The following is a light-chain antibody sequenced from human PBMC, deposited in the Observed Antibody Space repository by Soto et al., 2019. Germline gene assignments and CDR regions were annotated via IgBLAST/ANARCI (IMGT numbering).Light chain of an antibody. CDR1: QSVLYSSNNKNF. J-gene: IGKJ1*01. CDR2: WAS. CDR3: QQYYTTPPT. Sequence: DIVMTQSPDSLAKSLGERATINSKSSQSVLYSSNNKNFLAWYQQKPGQPPKLLIYWASTRESGVPDRFSGSGSGTDFTLTINSLQAEDMAVYYCQQYYTTPPTFGQGTKVEIK. V-gene: IGKV4-1*01.